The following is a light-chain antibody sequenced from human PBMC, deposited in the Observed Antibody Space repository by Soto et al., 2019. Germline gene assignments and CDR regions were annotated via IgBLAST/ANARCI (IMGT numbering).Light chain of an antibody. CDR1: QSVSRY. Sequence: SVLTQSPATLSLSPGERATLSCMAIQSVSRYLALYQQKPRQAPRPPIYRAYTRATGTPASSSGSGSGTAFTLTISSLQSEDSAVYSCHQRQSWPRTFGQGTKVDI. V-gene: IGKV3-15*01. CDR2: RAY. J-gene: IGKJ1*01. CDR3: HQRQSWPRT.